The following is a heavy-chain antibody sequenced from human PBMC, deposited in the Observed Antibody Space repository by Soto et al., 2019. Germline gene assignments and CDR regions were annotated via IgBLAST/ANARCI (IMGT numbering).Heavy chain of an antibody. CDR1: GGSFSGYY. CDR3: AASPSSGYYQNDY. J-gene: IGHJ4*02. Sequence: SEILSLTCAVYGGSFSGYYWSWIRQPPGKGLEWIGEINHSGSTNYNPSLKSRVTISVDTSKNQFSLKLSSVTAADTAVYYCAASPSSGYYQNDYWGQGTLVTVSS. D-gene: IGHD3-22*01. CDR2: INHSGST. V-gene: IGHV4-34*01.